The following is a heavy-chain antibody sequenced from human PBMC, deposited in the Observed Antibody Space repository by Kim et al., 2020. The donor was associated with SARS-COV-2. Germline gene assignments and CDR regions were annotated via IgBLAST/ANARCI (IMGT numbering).Heavy chain of an antibody. Sequence: SVKVSCKASGGTFSSYAISWVRQAPGQGLEWMGGIIPIFGTANYAQKFQGRVTITADESTSTAYMELSSLRSEDTAVYYCARTLANIVVVPAGPDYSYYYYGMDVWGQGTTVTVSS. CDR1: GGTFSSYA. V-gene: IGHV1-69*13. D-gene: IGHD2-2*01. J-gene: IGHJ6*02. CDR2: IIPIFGTA. CDR3: ARTLANIVVVPAGPDYSYYYYGMDV.